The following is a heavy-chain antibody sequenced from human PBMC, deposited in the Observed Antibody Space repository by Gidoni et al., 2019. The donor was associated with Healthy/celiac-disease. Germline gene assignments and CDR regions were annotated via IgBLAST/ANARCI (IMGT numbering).Heavy chain of an antibody. CDR2: ISWNSGSI. CDR1: GFTFDDYA. J-gene: IGHJ6*02. V-gene: IGHV3-9*01. Sequence: EVQLVESGGGLVQPGRSLSLSCAASGFTFDDYALHWVRQAPGKGLEWVSGISWNSGSIGYADSVKGRFTISRDNAKNSLYLQMNSLRAEDTALYYCAKDIEERGSYYYYYGMDVWGQGTTVTVSS. CDR3: AKDIEERGSYYYYYGMDV. D-gene: IGHD3-16*01.